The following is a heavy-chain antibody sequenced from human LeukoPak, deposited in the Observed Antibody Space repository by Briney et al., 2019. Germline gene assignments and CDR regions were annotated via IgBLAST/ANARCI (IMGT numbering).Heavy chain of an antibody. J-gene: IGHJ4*02. Sequence: GGSLRLSCAASGFTFSSYAMSWVRQAPGKGLEWVSAISGSGGSTYYADSVKGRFTISRDNSKNTLYLQMNSLRAEDTAVYYCAKGGYMVRGVIGDFDYWGQGTLVTVSS. CDR3: AKGGYMVRGVIGDFDY. V-gene: IGHV3-23*01. D-gene: IGHD3-10*01. CDR2: ISGSGGST. CDR1: GFTFSSYA.